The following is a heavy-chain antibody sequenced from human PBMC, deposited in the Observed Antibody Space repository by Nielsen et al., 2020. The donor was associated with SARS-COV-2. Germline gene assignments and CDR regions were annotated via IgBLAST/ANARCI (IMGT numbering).Heavy chain of an antibody. Sequence: RQAPGKGLEWIGYIYYSGSTNYNPSLKSRVTISVDKSKNQFSLKLSSVTAADTAVYYCARDRYYYGSGSYSVAYYYGMDVWGQGTTVTVSS. D-gene: IGHD3-10*01. CDR2: IYYSGST. V-gene: IGHV4-59*01. CDR3: ARDRYYYGSGSYSVAYYYGMDV. J-gene: IGHJ6*02.